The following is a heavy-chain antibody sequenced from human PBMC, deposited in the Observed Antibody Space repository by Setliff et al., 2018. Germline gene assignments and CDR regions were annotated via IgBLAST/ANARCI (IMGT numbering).Heavy chain of an antibody. V-gene: IGHV1-8*02. Sequence: ASVKVSCKASGYTSTSYDINWVRQATGQGLEWMGWMNPNSGNTGYAQKFQGRVTMTRNTSISTAYMELSSLRSEDTAVYYCARDAEGPYWNFPLGNWGQGTLVTVSS. CDR1: GYTSTSYD. D-gene: IGHD1-7*01. CDR3: ARDAEGPYWNFPLGN. CDR2: MNPNSGNT. J-gene: IGHJ4*02.